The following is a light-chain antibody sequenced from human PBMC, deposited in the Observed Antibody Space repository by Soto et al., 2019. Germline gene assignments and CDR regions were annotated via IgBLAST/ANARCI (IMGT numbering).Light chain of an antibody. Sequence: DLQMTQSPSYVSASVGDRVTITCRASQGISNWLAWYQQKPGKAPKLLISAASSLQSGVPSRVSGRGSGTDFTLTISNLQPEDFATYYCQQSNSFPPSFGQGTRLEIK. CDR2: AAS. V-gene: IGKV1D-12*01. CDR3: QQSNSFPPS. CDR1: QGISNW. J-gene: IGKJ5*01.